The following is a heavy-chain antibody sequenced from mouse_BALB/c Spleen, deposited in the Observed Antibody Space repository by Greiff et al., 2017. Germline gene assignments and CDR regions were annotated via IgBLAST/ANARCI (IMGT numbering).Heavy chain of an antibody. Sequence: VQLQQPGAELVKPGASVKLSCKASGYTFTSYWMHWVKQRPGQGLEWIGEINPSNGRTNYNEKFKDKATLTADKSSSTAYMQLSSLTSEDSAVYYCAREGLPVLYYYAMDYWGQGTSVTVSS. CDR2: INPSNGRT. CDR1: GYTFTSYW. CDR3: AREGLPVLYYYAMDY. J-gene: IGHJ4*01. V-gene: IGHV1S81*02. D-gene: IGHD2-2*01.